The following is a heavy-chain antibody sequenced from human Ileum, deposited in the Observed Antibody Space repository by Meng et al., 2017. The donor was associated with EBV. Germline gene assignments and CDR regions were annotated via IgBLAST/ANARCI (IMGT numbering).Heavy chain of an antibody. D-gene: IGHD6-13*01. CDR1: GFTFSNYY. V-gene: IGHV3-11*01. Sequence: QGAVVASGGGLVKPGGSPRLSCAASGFTFSNYYMNWIRQAPGKGLEWVSFISSTGSTTYYADSVKGRFTVSRDNAKNSLFLQMHSLRAEDTAVYYCVYSSSFHWGQGTLVTVSS. J-gene: IGHJ4*02. CDR2: ISSTGSTT. CDR3: VYSSSFH.